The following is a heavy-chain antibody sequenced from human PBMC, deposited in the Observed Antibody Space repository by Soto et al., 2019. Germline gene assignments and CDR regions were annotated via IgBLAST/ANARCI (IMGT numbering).Heavy chain of an antibody. J-gene: IGHJ4*02. CDR3: AKYSSYWDEDY. D-gene: IGHD3-22*01. CDR2: ISGSGEST. Sequence: EVQLLESGGGLVQPGGSLRLSCAASGFTFSSYAMTWVRQATGYGLQWVSSISGSGESTFHADSVKGRFTIARDNSKNALTRQMNGLRAEDTALYYCAKYSSYWDEDYWGQGTPVTVSS. CDR1: GFTFSSYA. V-gene: IGHV3-23*01.